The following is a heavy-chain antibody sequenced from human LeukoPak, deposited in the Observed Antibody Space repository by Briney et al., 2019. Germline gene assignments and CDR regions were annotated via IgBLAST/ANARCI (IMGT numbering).Heavy chain of an antibody. V-gene: IGHV3-23*01. J-gene: IGHJ4*02. CDR2: ISDSGGST. CDR1: GFTFTNAW. Sequence: SGGSLRLSCAASGFTFTNAWMSWVRQAPGKGLEWVSTISDSGGSTYYADSVKGRFTMSRDNSKNTLYLQMNSLRAEDTAVYYCAKDINDFDYWGQGTLVTVSS. CDR3: AKDINDFDY.